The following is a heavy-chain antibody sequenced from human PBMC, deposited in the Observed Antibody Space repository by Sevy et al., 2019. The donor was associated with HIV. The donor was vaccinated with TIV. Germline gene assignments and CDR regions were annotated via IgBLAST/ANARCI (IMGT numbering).Heavy chain of an antibody. Sequence: GGCLRLSCAASGFTFSSYAMHWVRQAPGKGLEWVAVISYDGSNKYYADSVKGRFTISRDNSKNTLYLQMISLRAEDTAVYYSARDTLPFGLVIYLRAYYYGMDVWGQGTTVTVSS. CDR3: ARDTLPFGLVIYLRAYYYGMDV. CDR2: ISYDGSNK. J-gene: IGHJ6*02. V-gene: IGHV3-30*01. CDR1: GFTFSSYA. D-gene: IGHD3-9*01.